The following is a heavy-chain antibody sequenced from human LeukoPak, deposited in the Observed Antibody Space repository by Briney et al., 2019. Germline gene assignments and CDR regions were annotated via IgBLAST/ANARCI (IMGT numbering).Heavy chain of an antibody. D-gene: IGHD3-22*01. CDR2: IFYSGST. CDR1: GGSISSYY. CDR3: ARESDTYYYDSSGYYYDY. V-gene: IGHV4-59*01. J-gene: IGHJ4*02. Sequence: ASQTLSLTCTVSGGSISSYYWSWIRQPPGEGMEWDGYIFYSGSTNYNPSLKSRVTISVDTSKNQFSLKLSSVTAADTAVYYCARESDTYYYDSSGYYYDYWGQGTLVTVSS.